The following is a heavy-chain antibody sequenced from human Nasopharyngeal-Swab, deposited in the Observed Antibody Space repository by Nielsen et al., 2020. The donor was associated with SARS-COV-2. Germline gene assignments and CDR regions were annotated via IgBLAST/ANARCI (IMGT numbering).Heavy chain of an antibody. CDR1: GFIFSASA. Sequence: GASLRLSCAASGFIFSASAIHWVRQASGKGLAWVGRIGDKEHNYATTYGASVQGRFTISRDDSKNTAFLQMDSLKTEDTALDYCTTDFYFDYWGQGTLVTVSS. CDR2: IGDKEHNYAT. D-gene: IGHD1-14*01. V-gene: IGHV3-73*01. J-gene: IGHJ4*02. CDR3: TTDFYFDY.